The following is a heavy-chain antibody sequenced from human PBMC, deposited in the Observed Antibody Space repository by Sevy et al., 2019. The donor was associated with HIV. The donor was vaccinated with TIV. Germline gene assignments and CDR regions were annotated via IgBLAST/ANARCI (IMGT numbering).Heavy chain of an antibody. J-gene: IGHJ6*02. D-gene: IGHD2-15*01. CDR3: AKGFCSGGSCPRDYYYYGMDV. V-gene: IGHV3-23*01. Sequence: GGSLRLSCAASEFTFSSYAMSWVRQAPGKGLEWFSSISGSGRYTYYADSVEGRFTISRDNSKNTLYVQMNSLRPEDTAVYYCAKGFCSGGSCPRDYYYYGMDVWGQGTTVTVSS. CDR1: EFTFSSYA. CDR2: ISGSGRYT.